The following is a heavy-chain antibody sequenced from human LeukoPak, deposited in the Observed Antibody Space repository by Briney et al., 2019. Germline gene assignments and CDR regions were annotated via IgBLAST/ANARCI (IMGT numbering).Heavy chain of an antibody. CDR1: GFTFDDFA. J-gene: IGHJ3*02. Sequence: GGSLRLSCAASGFTFDDFAIPWVRQGPGKGLEWVSGISWNSGSIGYADSVKGRFTISRDNAKNSLYLQMNSLRAEDTALYYCAKDTSISYDAFDIWGQGTMVTVSS. CDR2: ISWNSGSI. CDR3: AKDTSISYDAFDI. V-gene: IGHV3-9*01.